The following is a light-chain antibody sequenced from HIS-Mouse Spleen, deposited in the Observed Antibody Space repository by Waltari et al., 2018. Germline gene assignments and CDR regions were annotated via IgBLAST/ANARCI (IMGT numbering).Light chain of an antibody. CDR2: GAS. J-gene: IGKJ4*01. V-gene: IGKV3-15*01. CDR3: QQYNNWPLT. Sequence: PATLSVSPGERATLSCRASQSVSSNLAWYQQKPGQAPRPLIYGASTRATGIPARFSGSGSGTEFTLTISSLQSEDFAVYYCQQYNNWPLTFGGGTKVEIK. CDR1: QSVSSN.